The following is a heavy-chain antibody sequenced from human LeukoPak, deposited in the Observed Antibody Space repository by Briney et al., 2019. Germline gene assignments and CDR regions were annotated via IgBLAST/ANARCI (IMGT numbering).Heavy chain of an antibody. CDR2: IYYSGST. Sequence: SETLSLTCTVSGGSISSYYWSWIQQPPGKGLEWIGYIYYSGSTNYNPSLKSRVTISVDTSKNQFSLKLSSVTAADTAVYYCARGATIFGVVPPYWFDPWGQGTLVTVSS. CDR1: GGSISSYY. V-gene: IGHV4-59*01. CDR3: ARGATIFGVVPPYWFDP. J-gene: IGHJ5*02. D-gene: IGHD3-3*01.